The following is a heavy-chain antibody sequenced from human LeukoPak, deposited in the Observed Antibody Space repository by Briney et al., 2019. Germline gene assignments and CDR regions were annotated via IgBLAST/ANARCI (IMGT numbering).Heavy chain of an antibody. V-gene: IGHV1-46*01. CDR1: GYTFTGYY. J-gene: IGHJ5*02. CDR2: INPSGGST. CDR3: ARGVWFDP. Sequence: ASVKVSCKASGYTFTGYYMHWVRQAPGQGLEWMGIINPSGGSTSYAQKFQGRVTITRNTSISTAYMELSSLRSEDTAVYYCARGVWFDPWGQGTLVTVSS.